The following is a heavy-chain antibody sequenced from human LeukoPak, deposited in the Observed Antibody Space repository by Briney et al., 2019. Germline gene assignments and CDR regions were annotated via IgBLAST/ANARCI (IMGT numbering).Heavy chain of an antibody. CDR1: GFTFSSYG. Sequence: GRSLRLSCAASGFTFSSYGMHWVRQAPGKGLEWVAVISYDGSNKYYADSVKGRFTISRDNSKNTLYLQMNSLRAEDTAVYYCAKGGMWFGELSTFDYWGQGTLVTVSS. J-gene: IGHJ4*02. CDR2: ISYDGSNK. V-gene: IGHV3-30*18. D-gene: IGHD3-10*01. CDR3: AKGGMWFGELSTFDY.